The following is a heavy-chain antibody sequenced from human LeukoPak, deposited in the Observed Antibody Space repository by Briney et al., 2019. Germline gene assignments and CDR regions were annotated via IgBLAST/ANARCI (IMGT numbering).Heavy chain of an antibody. D-gene: IGHD2-2*01. J-gene: IGHJ5*02. CDR1: GYTFTSYY. CDR3: ARDGDIVVVPAASWFDP. V-gene: IGHV1-46*01. Sequence: ASVKVSCKASGYTFTSYYMHWVRQAPGQGLEWMGIINPSGGSTSYAQKFQGRVTMTTDTSTSTAYMELRSLRSDDTAVYYCARDGDIVVVPAASWFDPWGQGTLVTVSS. CDR2: INPSGGST.